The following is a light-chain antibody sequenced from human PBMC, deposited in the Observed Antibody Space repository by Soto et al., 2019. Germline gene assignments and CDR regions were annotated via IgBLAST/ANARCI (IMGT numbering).Light chain of an antibody. J-gene: IGKJ5*01. V-gene: IGKV1-33*01. Sequence: DIQMTQSTSTLPATVGERVTITFQGSQDISNYLNWHQQEPGKATELLIYDAFNLETGVPSRFSGSGSGTDFTFTISSLQPEDIETYYCQQYDNRPPITFGQGTRLEIK. CDR3: QQYDNRPPIT. CDR1: QDISNY. CDR2: DAF.